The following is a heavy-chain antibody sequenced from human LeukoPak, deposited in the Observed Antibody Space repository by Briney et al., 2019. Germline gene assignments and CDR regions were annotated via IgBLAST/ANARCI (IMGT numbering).Heavy chain of an antibody. Sequence: GGSLRLSCAASGFAFSSYAMSWVHQAPGKGLAWVSVISGGGGGTNYADSVKGRFTISKDNAKNSLYLQMNSLRAEDTALYLCARNNGMDVWGQGTTVIVSS. J-gene: IGHJ6*02. CDR1: GFAFSSYA. CDR3: ARNNGMDV. V-gene: IGHV3-23*01. CDR2: ISGGGGGT.